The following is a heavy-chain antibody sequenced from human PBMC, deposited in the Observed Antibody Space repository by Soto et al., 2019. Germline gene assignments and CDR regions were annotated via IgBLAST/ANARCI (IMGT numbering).Heavy chain of an antibody. V-gene: IGHV1-69*13. D-gene: IGHD6-6*01. CDR3: ARSDTSSMYSSSVGYYYYGMDV. Sequence: SVKVSCKASGGTFSSYAISWVRQAPGQGLEWMGGIIPIFGTANYAQKFQGRVTITADESTSTAYMELSSLRSEDTAVYYCARSDTSSMYSSSVGYYYYGMDVWGQGTTVTVSS. CDR2: IIPIFGTA. CDR1: GGTFSSYA. J-gene: IGHJ6*02.